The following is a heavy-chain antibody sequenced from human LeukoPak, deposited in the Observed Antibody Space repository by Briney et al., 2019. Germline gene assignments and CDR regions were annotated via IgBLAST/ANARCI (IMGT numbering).Heavy chain of an antibody. CDR3: ARHSGSGWQGLGY. D-gene: IGHD6-19*01. J-gene: IGHJ4*02. CDR1: GYTFSNYG. CDR2: TSYNGNT. Sequence: GASVKVSCKASGYTFSNYGISWVRQAPGLGLEWMGWTSYNGNTNYAQKFQDRVTMTTDTSTTTAYMELRSLESDDTAVYYCARHSGSGWQGLGYWGQGTLVTVSS. V-gene: IGHV1-18*04.